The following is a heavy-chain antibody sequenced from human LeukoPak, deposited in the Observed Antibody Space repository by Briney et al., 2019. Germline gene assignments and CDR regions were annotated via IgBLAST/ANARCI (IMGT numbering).Heavy chain of an antibody. Sequence: GGSLRLSCGASGFTFSTYAMSWVRQAPGKGLEWVSGISGSGGSTYYADSVKGRFTISRDSSKNTLYLQMNSLGAEDTAVYYCANRGSPGAFDIWGQGTMVTVSS. CDR3: ANRGSPGAFDI. V-gene: IGHV3-23*01. CDR2: ISGSGGST. CDR1: GFTFSTYA. D-gene: IGHD1-26*01. J-gene: IGHJ3*02.